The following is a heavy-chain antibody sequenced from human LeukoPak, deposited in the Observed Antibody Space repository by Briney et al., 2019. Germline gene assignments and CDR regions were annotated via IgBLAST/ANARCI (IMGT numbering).Heavy chain of an antibody. CDR2: INWNGGST. J-gene: IGHJ4*02. D-gene: IGHD6-13*01. V-gene: IGHV3-20*04. CDR3: AKSHSSTWPTHFDY. CDR1: GFTFDDYG. Sequence: PGGSLRLSCAVSGFTFDDYGMSWVRQAPGKGLEWVSGINWNGGSTGYVGSVKGRFTISRDNAKNSLYLQMNSLRAEDTAVYYCAKSHSSTWPTHFDYWGQGTLVTVSS.